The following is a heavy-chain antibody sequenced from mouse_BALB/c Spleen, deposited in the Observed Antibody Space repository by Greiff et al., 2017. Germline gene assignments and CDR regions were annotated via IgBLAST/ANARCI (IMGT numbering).Heavy chain of an antibody. V-gene: IGHV5-4*02. D-gene: IGHD3-2*01. Sequence: EVKLMESGGGLVKPGGSLKLSCAASGFTFSDYYMYWVRQTPEKRLEWVATISDGGSYTYYPDSVKGRFTISRDNAKNNLYLQMSSLKSEDTAMYYCARDQTARAKFWFAYWGQGTLVTVSA. CDR1: GFTFSDYY. CDR3: ARDQTARAKFWFAY. J-gene: IGHJ3*01. CDR2: ISDGGSYT.